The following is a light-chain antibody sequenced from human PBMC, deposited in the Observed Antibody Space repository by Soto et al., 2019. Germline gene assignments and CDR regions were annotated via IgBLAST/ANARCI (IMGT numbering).Light chain of an antibody. CDR3: QQLNSYPRIT. CDR2: AAS. J-gene: IGKJ5*01. CDR1: QDISSS. V-gene: IGKV1-9*01. Sequence: IQLTQSPSSLSAPVGDRVTITCRASQDISSSLAWYQQKPGKAPKLLIYAASTLQSGVPSRFSGSGSGTDFTLTISSLQPEDFATYYCQQLNSYPRITFGQRTRLEIK.